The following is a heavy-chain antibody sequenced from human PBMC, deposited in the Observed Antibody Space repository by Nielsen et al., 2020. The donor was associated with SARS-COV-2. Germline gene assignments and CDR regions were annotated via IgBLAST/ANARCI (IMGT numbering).Heavy chain of an antibody. CDR1: GFTFSSYW. D-gene: IGHD4-11*01. Sequence: GGSLRLSCAASGFTFSSYWMSWVRQAPGKGLEWVANIKQDGSEKYYVDSVKGRFTISRDHAKNSLYLQMNSLRAEDTAVYYCARDLPGTTGGFQHWGQGTLVTVSS. V-gene: IGHV3-7*01. J-gene: IGHJ1*01. CDR3: ARDLPGTTGGFQH. CDR2: IKQDGSEK.